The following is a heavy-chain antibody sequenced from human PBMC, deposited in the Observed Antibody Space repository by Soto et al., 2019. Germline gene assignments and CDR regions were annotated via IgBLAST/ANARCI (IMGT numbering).Heavy chain of an antibody. CDR2: IYYSGST. J-gene: IGHJ4*02. Sequence: SETLSLTCTVSGGSISSSSYFWGWIRQPPGKGLEWIGSIYYSGSTYYNPSLKSRVTISVDRSKNQFSLKLSSVTAADTAVYYCAREVNLGIDYWGQGTLVTVSS. CDR3: AREVNLGIDY. CDR1: GGSISSSSYF. V-gene: IGHV4-39*07. D-gene: IGHD3-22*01.